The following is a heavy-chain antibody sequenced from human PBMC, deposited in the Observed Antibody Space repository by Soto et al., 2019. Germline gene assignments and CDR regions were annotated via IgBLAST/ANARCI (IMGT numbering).Heavy chain of an antibody. CDR2: ISAHNGNT. D-gene: IGHD1-1*01. V-gene: IGHV1-18*01. CDR1: GYTFTSYG. J-gene: IGHJ4*02. CDR3: SRGRYGDY. Sequence: QVHLVQSGAEVKKPGASVKVSCKASGYTFTSYGITWVRQAPGQGLEWMGWISAHNGNTDYAQKLQGRVIVTRDTSTSTAYMELRSLRSDDTAVYYCSRGRYGDYWGQGALVTVSS.